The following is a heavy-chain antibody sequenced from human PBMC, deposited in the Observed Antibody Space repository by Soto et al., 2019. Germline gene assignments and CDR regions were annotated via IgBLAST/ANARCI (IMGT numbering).Heavy chain of an antibody. D-gene: IGHD6-19*01. Sequence: GGSLRLSCAASGFTFSSYAMHWVRQAPGKGLEYVSAISGSGGSTYYADSVKGRFTISRDNSKNTLYLQMNSLRAEDTAVYYCAKDRVSSYYYYYMDVWGKGTTVTVSS. CDR2: ISGSGGST. CDR3: AKDRVSSYYYYYMDV. V-gene: IGHV3-23*01. CDR1: GFTFSSYA. J-gene: IGHJ6*03.